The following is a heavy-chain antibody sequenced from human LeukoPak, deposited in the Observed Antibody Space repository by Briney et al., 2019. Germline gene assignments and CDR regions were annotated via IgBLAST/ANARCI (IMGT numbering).Heavy chain of an antibody. Sequence: SETLSLTCTVSGGSISSYCWSWIRQPAGKGLEWIGRIYTSGSTNYNPSLKSRVTMSVDTSKNQFSLKLSSVTAADTAVYYCARASGSYPAYYFDYWGQGTLVTVSS. CDR3: ARASGSYPAYYFDY. V-gene: IGHV4-4*07. CDR1: GGSISSYC. CDR2: IYTSGST. J-gene: IGHJ4*02. D-gene: IGHD1-26*01.